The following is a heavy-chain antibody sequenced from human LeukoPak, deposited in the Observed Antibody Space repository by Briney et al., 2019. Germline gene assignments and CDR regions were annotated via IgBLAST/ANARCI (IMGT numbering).Heavy chain of an antibody. CDR2: ISSSSSYI. J-gene: IGHJ5*02. CDR3: ARGAYSSSWYDP. D-gene: IGHD6-13*01. CDR1: GFTFSSYS. Sequence: EPGGSLRLSCAASGFTFSSYSMNWVRQAPGKGLEWVSSISSSSSYIYYADSVEGRFTISRDNAKNSLYLQMNSLRAEDTAVYYCARGAYSSSWYDPWGQGTLVTVSS. V-gene: IGHV3-21*01.